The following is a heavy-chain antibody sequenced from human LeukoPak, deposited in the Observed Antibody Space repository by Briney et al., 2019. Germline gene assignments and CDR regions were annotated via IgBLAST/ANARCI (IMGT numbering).Heavy chain of an antibody. D-gene: IGHD6-13*01. CDR2: IYHSGST. CDR3: ARAYSSSWYFNWFDP. CDR1: SGSISSSSYF. Sequence: SETLSLTCTVSSGSISSSSYFWGWIRQPPGKGLEWIGTIYHSGSTYYNASLESRVTISVDTSKNQFSLKLSSVTAADTAVYYCARAYSSSWYFNWFDPWGQGTLVTVSS. J-gene: IGHJ5*02. V-gene: IGHV4-39*07.